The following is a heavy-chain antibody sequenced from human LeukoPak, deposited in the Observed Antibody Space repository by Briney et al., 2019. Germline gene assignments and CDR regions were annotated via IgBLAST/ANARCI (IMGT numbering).Heavy chain of an antibody. CDR2: ISSSGSTI. V-gene: IGHV3-11*04. CDR3: ARSYDILTGYSNWFDP. J-gene: IGHJ5*02. Sequence: GGSLRLSCAASGFTFSDYYMSWIRQAPGKGLEWVSYISSSGSTIYYADSVKGRFTISRDNSKNTLYLQMNSLRAEDTAVYYCARSYDILTGYSNWFDPWGQGTLVTVSS. CDR1: GFTFSDYY. D-gene: IGHD3-9*01.